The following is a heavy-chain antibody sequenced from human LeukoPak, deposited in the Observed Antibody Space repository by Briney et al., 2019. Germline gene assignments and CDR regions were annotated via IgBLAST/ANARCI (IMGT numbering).Heavy chain of an antibody. D-gene: IGHD3-16*01. V-gene: IGHV3-49*03. CDR1: GFTFGGYA. CDR3: ARDGFLSDY. CDR2: IRSNTYGGTA. J-gene: IGHJ4*02. Sequence: GGSLRLSCTTSGFTFGGYAMSWFRQAPGKGLVWVGFIRSNTYGGTAEYAASVRGRFTISRDDSKSIAYLQMNSLKTEDTAVYFCARDGFLSDYWGQGTLVTVSS.